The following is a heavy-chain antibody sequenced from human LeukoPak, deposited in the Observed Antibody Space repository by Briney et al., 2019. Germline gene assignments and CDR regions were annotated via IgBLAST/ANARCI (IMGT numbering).Heavy chain of an antibody. V-gene: IGHV1-2*02. CDR3: ARGSYGSGSYPSDV. J-gene: IGHJ6*02. CDR1: GYTFTAYY. D-gene: IGHD3-10*01. Sequence: GASVKVSCKASGYTFTAYYIHWVRQAPDQGLEWMGWINPYSAATKYAQKFQDRVTMTRDTSVSTAYMDLSSLRSDDTAVYYCARGSYGSGSYPSDVWGQGPTVTVSS. CDR2: INPYSAAT.